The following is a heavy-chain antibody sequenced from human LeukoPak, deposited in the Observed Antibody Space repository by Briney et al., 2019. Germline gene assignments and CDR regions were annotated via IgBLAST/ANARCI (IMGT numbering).Heavy chain of an antibody. Sequence: GGSLRLSCAASGFTFSSYWMHWVRQAPGKGLVWVSRINGDGSSTTYADSVKGRFTISRDNAKNSLYLQMNSLRVEDTAVYYCARDAVVDTDAFDIWGQGTMVTVSS. D-gene: IGHD3-22*01. CDR2: INGDGSST. V-gene: IGHV3-74*01. CDR3: ARDAVVDTDAFDI. CDR1: GFTFSSYW. J-gene: IGHJ3*02.